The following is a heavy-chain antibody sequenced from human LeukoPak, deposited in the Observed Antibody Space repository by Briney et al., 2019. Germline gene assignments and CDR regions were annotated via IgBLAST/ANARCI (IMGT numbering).Heavy chain of an antibody. V-gene: IGHV1-18*01. Sequence: GASVKVSCKASGYTFTSYGISWVRQAPGQGLEWMGWISAYNGNTNYAQKLQGRVTMTTDTSTSTAYMELRSLRSDDTAVYYCARDGPDYGGHYYYGMDVWGQGTTVTVSS. CDR3: ARDGPDYGGHYYYGMDV. CDR2: ISAYNGNT. CDR1: GYTFTSYG. J-gene: IGHJ6*02. D-gene: IGHD4-23*01.